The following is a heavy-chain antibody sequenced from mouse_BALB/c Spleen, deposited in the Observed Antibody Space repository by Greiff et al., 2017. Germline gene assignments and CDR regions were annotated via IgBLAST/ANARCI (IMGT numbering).Heavy chain of an antibody. CDR2: INPSTGYT. J-gene: IGHJ2*01. CDR3: TREGDENY. D-gene: IGHD3-3*01. CDR1: GYTFTSYW. Sequence: QVQLKQSGAELAKPGASVKMSCKASGYTFTSYWMHWVKQRPGQGLEWIGYINPSTGYTEYNQKFKDKATLTVDKSSSTAYMQLSSPTSEDSAVYYCTREGDENYWGQGTTLTVSS. V-gene: IGHV1-7*01.